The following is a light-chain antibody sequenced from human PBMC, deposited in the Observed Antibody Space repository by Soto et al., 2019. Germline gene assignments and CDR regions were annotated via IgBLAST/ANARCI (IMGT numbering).Light chain of an antibody. Sequence: QSVLTQPPSVAAAPGRMVTISCSVSSSNIGNNFGAWYQQLPGTASKLLIYDTNPRPSGIPARFSGSQSGPSATLRIPALHSVHAAGYSCRTCDSSMRAVVFGAGTSGPVL. CDR2: DTN. V-gene: IGLV1-51*01. J-gene: IGLJ1*01. CDR3: RTCDSSMRAVV. CDR1: SSNIGNNF.